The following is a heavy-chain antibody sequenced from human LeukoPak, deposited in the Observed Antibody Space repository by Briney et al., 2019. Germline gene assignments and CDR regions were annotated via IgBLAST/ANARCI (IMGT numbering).Heavy chain of an antibody. D-gene: IGHD4-11*01. J-gene: IGHJ4*02. CDR1: GGSSSGGY. CDR3: AKSYFDYSTYCSYYFNL. V-gene: IGHV4-4*09. Sequence: SETLSLTCTVSGGSSSGGYWSWIRQPPGRGLGWIGYVYTSGSNHSNPSLERRVTILGDTSKRQFALKLSSVTAADTAVYYCAKSYFDYSTYCSYYFNLCGQGALVTVSS. CDR2: VYTSGSN.